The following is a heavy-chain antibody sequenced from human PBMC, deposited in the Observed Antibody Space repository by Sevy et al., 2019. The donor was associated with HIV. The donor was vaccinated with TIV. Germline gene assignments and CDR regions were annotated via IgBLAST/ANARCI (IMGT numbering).Heavy chain of an antibody. D-gene: IGHD3-22*01. J-gene: IGHJ6*02. CDR3: TTDVSSGYYYGYYYYGMDV. Sequence: GGSLRLSCAASGFTVSKAWMSWVRQAPGKGLEWVGRIKSKTDGRTTDYAAPVKGRFTISRDDSKNTLYLQMNSLKTEDTAVYYCTTDVSSGYYYGYYYYGMDVWGQGTTVTVSS. V-gene: IGHV3-15*01. CDR1: GFTVSKAW. CDR2: IKSKTDGRTT.